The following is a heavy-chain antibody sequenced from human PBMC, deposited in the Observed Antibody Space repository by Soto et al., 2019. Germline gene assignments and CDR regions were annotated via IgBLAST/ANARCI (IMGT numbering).Heavy chain of an antibody. D-gene: IGHD2-21*02. CDR2: ISAYNGNT. CDR3: ARARAYCGGDCQTRSHY. V-gene: IGHV1-18*01. CDR1: GYTFTNFG. J-gene: IGHJ4*02. Sequence: ASLKVSCKASGYTFTNFGISWVRQAPGQGLEWMGWISAYNGNTNYAQNFQGRVTMTTDTSTSTAYMELSSLRSGDTAVYYCARARAYCGGDCQTRSHYWGQGTLVTVSS.